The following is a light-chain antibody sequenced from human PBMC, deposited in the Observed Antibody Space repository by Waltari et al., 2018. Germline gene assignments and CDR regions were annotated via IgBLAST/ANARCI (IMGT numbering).Light chain of an antibody. CDR1: SSNIGAGYD. V-gene: IGLV1-40*01. J-gene: IGLJ3*02. CDR3: QSYDSSLSGSV. CDR2: GTS. Sequence: QSVLTQPPSVSGAPGQRVTIACTGSSSNIGAGYDVHWYQQLPGTAPKLLIYGTSNRPSGVPDRFSGSKSGTSASLAITGLQAADEADYYCQSYDSSLSGSVFGGGTKLTVL.